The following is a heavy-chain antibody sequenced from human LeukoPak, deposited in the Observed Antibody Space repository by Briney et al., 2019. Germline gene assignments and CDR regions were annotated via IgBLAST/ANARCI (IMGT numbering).Heavy chain of an antibody. D-gene: IGHD6-6*01. J-gene: IGHJ4*02. Sequence: GALRLSCAASGFTFSSYSMNWVRQAPGKGLEWVSSISSSSSYIYYADSVKGRFTISRDNAKNSLYLQMNSLRAEDMALYYCAKGDSSSPLRAAYYFDYWGQGTLVTVSS. CDR3: AKGDSSSPLRAAYYFDY. V-gene: IGHV3-21*04. CDR2: ISSSSSYI. CDR1: GFTFSSYS.